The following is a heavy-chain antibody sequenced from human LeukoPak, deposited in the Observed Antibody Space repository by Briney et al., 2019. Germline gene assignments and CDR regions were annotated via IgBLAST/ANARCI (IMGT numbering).Heavy chain of an antibody. CDR1: GFTFSSYG. CDR2: IHYSGST. CDR3: ARYSFSSLNPGLDY. J-gene: IGHJ4*02. Sequence: GSLRLSCAASGFTFSSYGMSWIRQPPGKGLEYIGYIHYSGSTDYNPSLKSRVTMSMDTSKNQFSLKLSSVTAADTAVYFCARYSFSSLNPGLDYWGQGTLVTVSS. D-gene: IGHD6-6*01. V-gene: IGHV4-59*01.